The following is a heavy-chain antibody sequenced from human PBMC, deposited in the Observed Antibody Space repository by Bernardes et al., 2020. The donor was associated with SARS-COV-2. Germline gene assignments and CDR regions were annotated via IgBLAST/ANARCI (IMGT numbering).Heavy chain of an antibody. CDR3: AKDRVTRWLRFPTDYYYYYYGMDV. Sequence: GGSLRLSCAASGFTFSSYATSWVRQAPGKGLEWVSAISGSGGSTYYADSVKGRFTISRDNSKNTLYLQMNSLRAEDTAVYYCAKDRVTRWLRFPTDYYYYYYGMDVWGQGTTVTVSS. D-gene: IGHD5-12*01. V-gene: IGHV3-23*01. J-gene: IGHJ6*02. CDR2: ISGSGGST. CDR1: GFTFSSYA.